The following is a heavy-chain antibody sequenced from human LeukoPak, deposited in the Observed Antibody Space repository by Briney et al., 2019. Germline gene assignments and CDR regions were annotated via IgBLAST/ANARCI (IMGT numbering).Heavy chain of an antibody. CDR2: ISSDEINE. D-gene: IGHD5-24*01. CDR1: GFSFRSYG. J-gene: IGHJ5*01. V-gene: IGHV3-30*18. CDR3: AKGESITSAWFDS. Sequence: GGSLRLSCAASGFSFRSYGMHWVRQAPGKGLEWVAVISSDEINEYYGDSVKGRFTISRDNSKNTLYLQINSLRGEDTAVYYCAKGESITSAWFDSWGQGTLVTVSS.